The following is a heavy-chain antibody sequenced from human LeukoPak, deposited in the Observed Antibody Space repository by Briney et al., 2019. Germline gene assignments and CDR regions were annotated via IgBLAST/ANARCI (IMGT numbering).Heavy chain of an antibody. CDR1: GYTFTSYA. V-gene: IGHV1-46*01. J-gene: IGHJ4*02. CDR3: ARGGYSGYDYDDPFDY. Sequence: ASVKVSCKASGYTFTSYAMNWVRQAPGQGLEWMGIINPSGGSTSYAQKFQGRVTMTRDTSTSTVYMELSSLRSEDTAVYYCARGGYSGYDYDDPFDYWGQGTLVTVSS. CDR2: INPSGGST. D-gene: IGHD5-12*01.